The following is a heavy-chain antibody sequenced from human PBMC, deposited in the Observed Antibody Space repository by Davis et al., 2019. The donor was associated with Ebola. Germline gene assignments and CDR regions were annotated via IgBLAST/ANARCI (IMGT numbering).Heavy chain of an antibody. CDR3: ARQGDFWSGYYANPFDY. Sequence: SETLSLTCTVSGGSVSSGYYYWSWVRQPPGKGLEWIGYIYYSGSTKNNPSLKSRVTISVDTSKNQFSLKLSSVTAADTAVYYCARQGDFWSGYYANPFDYWGQGTLVTVSS. V-gene: IGHV4-61*01. CDR1: GGSVSSGYYY. CDR2: IYYSGST. D-gene: IGHD3-3*01. J-gene: IGHJ4*02.